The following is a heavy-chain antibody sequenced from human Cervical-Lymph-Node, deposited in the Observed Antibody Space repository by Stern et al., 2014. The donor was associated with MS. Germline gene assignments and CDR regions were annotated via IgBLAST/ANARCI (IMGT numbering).Heavy chain of an antibody. Sequence: QVQLVQSGAEVKKPGASVTVSCKPSGYTFTDYHIHWLRQAPGQGPEWMGRISPKNGDTNYAPRFQGRVTMTRDTSISIVYLEVTRLRFDDTAVYYCAENMDVWGQGTTVTVSS. V-gene: IGHV1-2*02. CDR3: AENMDV. J-gene: IGHJ6*02. CDR2: ISPKNGDT. CDR1: GYTFTDYH.